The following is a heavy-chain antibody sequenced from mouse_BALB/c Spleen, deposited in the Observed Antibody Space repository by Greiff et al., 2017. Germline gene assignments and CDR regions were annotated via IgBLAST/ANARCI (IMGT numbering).Heavy chain of an antibody. Sequence: EVQLVESGGGLVQPGGSRKLSCAASGFTFSSFGMHWVRQAPEKGLEWVAYISSGSSTIYYADTVEGRFTISRDNPKNTLFLQMTSLRSEDTAMYYCARDYYGTFYAMDYWGQGTSVTVSS. CDR2: ISSGSSTI. V-gene: IGHV5-17*02. J-gene: IGHJ4*01. CDR1: GFTFSSFG. D-gene: IGHD1-1*01. CDR3: ARDYYGTFYAMDY.